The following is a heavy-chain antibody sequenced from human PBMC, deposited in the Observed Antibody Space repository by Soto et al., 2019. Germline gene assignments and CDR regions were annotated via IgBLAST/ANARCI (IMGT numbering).Heavy chain of an antibody. J-gene: IGHJ4*02. D-gene: IGHD3-22*01. CDR3: AKDWNDYYDSSGLDY. V-gene: IGHV3-30*18. Sequence: GGSLRLSCAACGFTFSSYCIHWVRQAPCKGLEWVAVISYDGINKYYADSVKGRFTISRDNSKNTLYLQMNSLRAEDTAVYYCAKDWNDYYDSSGLDYWGQRTLVTVCS. CDR2: ISYDGINK. CDR1: GFTFSSYC.